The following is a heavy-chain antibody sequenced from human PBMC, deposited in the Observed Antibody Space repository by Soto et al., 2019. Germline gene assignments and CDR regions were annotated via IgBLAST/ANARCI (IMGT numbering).Heavy chain of an antibody. V-gene: IGHV4-34*01. Sequence: SETLSLTCAVYGGSFSGYYWSWIRQPPGKGLEWIGEINHSGSTNYNPSLKSRVTISVDTSKNQFSLKLSSVTAADTVVYYCARGRAYYGSGSYLYNWFDPWGQGTLVTVS. D-gene: IGHD3-10*01. J-gene: IGHJ5*02. CDR3: ARGRAYYGSGSYLYNWFDP. CDR1: GGSFSGYY. CDR2: INHSGST.